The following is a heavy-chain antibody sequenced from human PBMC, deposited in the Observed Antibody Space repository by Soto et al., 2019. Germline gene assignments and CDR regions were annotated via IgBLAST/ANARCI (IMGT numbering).Heavy chain of an antibody. CDR2: IIPVFGTT. J-gene: IGHJ4*02. V-gene: IGHV1-69*18. D-gene: IGHD3-10*01. CDR3: ARDGGFGELKY. Sequence: QVQLVQSGAELKKPGSSGKVSCRASGDTFSGYPINWVRQAPGEGLEWMGRIIPVFGTTNDAQRFEGRVTFTADESTNTAYMELRGLVSEDSAVYYCARDGGFGELKYWGPGTLVTVSS. CDR1: GDTFSGYP.